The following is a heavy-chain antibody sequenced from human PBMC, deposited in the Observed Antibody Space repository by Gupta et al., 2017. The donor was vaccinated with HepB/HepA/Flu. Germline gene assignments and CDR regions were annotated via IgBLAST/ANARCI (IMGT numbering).Heavy chain of an antibody. J-gene: IGHJ4*02. V-gene: IGHV3-30-3*01. CDR3: ARGYYDSSVSPTDARALVY. D-gene: IGHD3-22*01. CDR2: ISFHDGGTK. CDR1: GFTFSTYT. Sequence: QVQLVESGGGVVQPGRSLRLSCAASGFTFSTYTMHWVRQAPGKGLEWVAVISFHDGGTKSYADPVRGRFTISRDNSKSTVDLEMNSLRPDDTAVYYCARGYYDSSVSPTDARALVYWGQGTLVTVSS.